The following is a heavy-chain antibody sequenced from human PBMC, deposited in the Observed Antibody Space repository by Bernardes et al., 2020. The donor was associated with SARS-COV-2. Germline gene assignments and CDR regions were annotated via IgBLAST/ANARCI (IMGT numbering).Heavy chain of an antibody. V-gene: IGHV3-7*01. CDR3: ARGLWLRGGFDY. CDR2: IKQDGSEK. Sequence: GSLRLSCAASGFPFSSYWMSWVRQAPGKGLEWVANIKQDGSEKYYVDSVKGRFTISRDNAKNSLYLQMNSLRAEDTAVYYCARGLWLRGGFDYWGQGTLVTVSS. CDR1: GFPFSSYW. D-gene: IGHD5-18*01. J-gene: IGHJ4*02.